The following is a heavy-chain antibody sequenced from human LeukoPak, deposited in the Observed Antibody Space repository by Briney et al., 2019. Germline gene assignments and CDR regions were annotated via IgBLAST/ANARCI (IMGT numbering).Heavy chain of an antibody. J-gene: IGHJ4*02. V-gene: IGHV3-23*01. CDR2: VSGTGTT. Sequence: EWVSAVSGTGTTYYADSVRGRFIISRDNSKNTLYLQMNSLRAEDTAAYYCAKMQGYFDYWGQGTLVTVSS. CDR3: AKMQGYFDY.